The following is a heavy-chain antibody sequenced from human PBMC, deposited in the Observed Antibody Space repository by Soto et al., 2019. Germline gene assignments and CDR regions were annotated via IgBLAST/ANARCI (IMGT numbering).Heavy chain of an antibody. J-gene: IGHJ6*02. CDR1: GYSFTSYW. CDR3: ARPMWRGAAAEPYYYYGMDV. D-gene: IGHD6-13*01. CDR2: IYPGDSDT. V-gene: IGHV5-51*01. Sequence: GESLKISCKVSGYSFTSYWIGWVRQMPGKGLGWMGIIYPGDSDTRYSPSFQGQVTISADKSISTAYLQWSSLKASDTAMYYCARPMWRGAAAEPYYYYGMDVWGQGTTVTVSS.